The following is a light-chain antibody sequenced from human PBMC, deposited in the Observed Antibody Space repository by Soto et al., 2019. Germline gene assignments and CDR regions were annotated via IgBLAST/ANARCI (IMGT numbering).Light chain of an antibody. CDR1: QTISMY. Sequence: DIQMTQSPSSLSASVGDRVNITCRASQTISMYLNWYQQKPGKAPILLLSAASHLHSGVPSRFSGGGSGTDFTHTINGLQPEDSATYFCQQSFSIPPLTFGGGTKVEIK. V-gene: IGKV1-39*01. CDR2: AAS. CDR3: QQSFSIPPLT. J-gene: IGKJ4*01.